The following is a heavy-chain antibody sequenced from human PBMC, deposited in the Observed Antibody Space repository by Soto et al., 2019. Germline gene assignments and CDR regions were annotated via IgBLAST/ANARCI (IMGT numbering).Heavy chain of an antibody. D-gene: IGHD3-9*01. V-gene: IGHV4-39*07. CDR1: GASISSPHDY. CDR3: ARGTDTWFFAL. J-gene: IGHJ2*01. Sequence: PSETLSLTCTVSGASISSPHDYWGWIRQAPGRGLEWIGSIYYSGSTYYNPSLKSRITISVDTSKNQFSLKLSSVTAADTAVYYCARGTDTWFFALWGRGTLVTVSS. CDR2: IYYSGST.